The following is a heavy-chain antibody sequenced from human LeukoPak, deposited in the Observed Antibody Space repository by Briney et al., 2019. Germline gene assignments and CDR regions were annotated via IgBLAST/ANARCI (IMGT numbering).Heavy chain of an antibody. CDR1: GYTLTELS. D-gene: IGHD3-22*01. Sequence: GASVKVSCKVSGYTLTELSMHWVRQAPGKGLEWMGGFDPEDGETIYAQKFQGRVTMTEDTSTDTAYMELSSLRSEDTAVYYSATSLGDSSGYYPFDYWGQGTLVTVSS. CDR3: ATSLGDSSGYYPFDY. V-gene: IGHV1-24*01. CDR2: FDPEDGET. J-gene: IGHJ4*02.